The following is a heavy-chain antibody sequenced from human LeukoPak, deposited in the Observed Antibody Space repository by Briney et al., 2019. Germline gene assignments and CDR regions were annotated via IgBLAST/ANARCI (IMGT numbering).Heavy chain of an antibody. CDR3: ARGPYDSSGYYYGNRWFDP. CDR2: IYTSGST. V-gene: IGHV4-61*02. CDR1: GGSISSGSYY. D-gene: IGHD3-22*01. J-gene: IGHJ5*02. Sequence: SQTLSLTCTVSGGSISSGSYYWSWIRQPAGKGLEWIVRIYTSGSTNYNPSLKSRVTISVDTSKNQFSLKLSSVTAADTAVYYCARGPYDSSGYYYGNRWFDPWGQGTLVTVSS.